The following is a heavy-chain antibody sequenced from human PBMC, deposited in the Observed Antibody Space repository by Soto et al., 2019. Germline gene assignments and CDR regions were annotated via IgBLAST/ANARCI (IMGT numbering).Heavy chain of an antibody. CDR2: VYNSGST. CDR1: GGSISSNY. Sequence: SETLSLTCTVSGGSISSNYWTWIRQPPGKGLEWIGYVYNSGSTNYSPSLKSRVTISEDTSKSQFSLKVNSMTAADTAVYYCAGYRREAVAGYTLDNWGQGSLVTVAS. CDR3: AGYRREAVAGYTLDN. J-gene: IGHJ4*02. V-gene: IGHV4-59*01. D-gene: IGHD6-13*01.